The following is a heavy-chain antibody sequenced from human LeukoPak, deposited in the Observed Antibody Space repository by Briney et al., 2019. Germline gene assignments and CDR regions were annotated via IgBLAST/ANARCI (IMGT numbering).Heavy chain of an antibody. CDR2: INHSGST. Sequence: PSETLSLTCAVYGGSFSGYYWSWIRQPPGKGLEWIGEINHSGSTNYNPSLKSRVTISVDTSKNQFSLKLSSVTAADTAVYYCARARRGVITFGGVIVHFDYWGQGTLVTVSS. J-gene: IGHJ4*02. CDR1: GGSFSGYY. V-gene: IGHV4-34*01. CDR3: ARARRGVITFGGVIVHFDY. D-gene: IGHD3-16*02.